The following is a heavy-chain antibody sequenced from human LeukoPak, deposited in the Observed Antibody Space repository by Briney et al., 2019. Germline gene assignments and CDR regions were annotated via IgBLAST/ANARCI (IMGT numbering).Heavy chain of an antibody. D-gene: IGHD3/OR15-3a*01. V-gene: IGHV3-33*01. CDR1: GFTFSSYG. CDR2: IWYDGSKR. CDR3: ARDWTGSSFDY. J-gene: IGHJ4*02. Sequence: PGRSLRLSCAVSGFTFSSYGMVWVRQAPGKGLEWVAFIWYDGSKRYYADSVKGRFTISRDNSKNSLYLQMNSLRAEDTAVYYCARDWTGSSFDYWGQGTLVTVSS.